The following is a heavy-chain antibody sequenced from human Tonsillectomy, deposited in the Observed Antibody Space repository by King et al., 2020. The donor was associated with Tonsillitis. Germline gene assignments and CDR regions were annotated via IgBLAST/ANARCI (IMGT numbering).Heavy chain of an antibody. J-gene: IGHJ4*02. CDR3: ARGERYYGSGSYPGLDY. CDR1: GGTFSSYA. V-gene: IGHV1-69*12. Sequence: QLVQSGAEVKKPGSSVKVSCKASGGTFSSYAISWVRQAPGQGLEWMGGIITIFGTGNYAQKFQGRVTITADESTSTAYMELSRLRSEDTAVYYCARGERYYGSGSYPGLDYWGQGTLVTVSS. D-gene: IGHD3-10*01. CDR2: IITIFGTG.